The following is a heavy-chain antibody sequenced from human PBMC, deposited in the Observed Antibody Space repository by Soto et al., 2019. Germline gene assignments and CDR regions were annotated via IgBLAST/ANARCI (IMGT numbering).Heavy chain of an antibody. CDR2: INSSGGSI. CDR1: GYSFTTYD. D-gene: IGHD1-26*01. V-gene: IGHV1-46*01. CDR3: ARDRGVIRSGGTGFDY. Sequence: ASVKVSCKASGYSFTTYDIHWVRQAPGQGPEWMGIINSSGGSINYAQKFQGRVTMTSDTSTSTVHMELSSLRSEDTAVYYCARDRGVIRSGGTGFDYWGQGSLVTVSS. J-gene: IGHJ4*02.